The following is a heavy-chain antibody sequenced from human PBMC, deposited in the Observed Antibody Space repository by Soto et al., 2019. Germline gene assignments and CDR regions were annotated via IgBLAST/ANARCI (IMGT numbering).Heavy chain of an antibody. CDR1: GFTFSRHG. Sequence: GESLKISCVASGFTFSRHGLSWVRQAPGKGLEWIYTSNPSGDSTFYADSVKGRFTISRDNSKNTVYLQMNSLSVGDTAVYLCAKVDVSTAGSFDCRGQGALVTVSS. CDR2: SNPSGDST. D-gene: IGHD6-13*01. CDR3: AKVDVSTAGSFDC. V-gene: IGHV3-23*01. J-gene: IGHJ4*02.